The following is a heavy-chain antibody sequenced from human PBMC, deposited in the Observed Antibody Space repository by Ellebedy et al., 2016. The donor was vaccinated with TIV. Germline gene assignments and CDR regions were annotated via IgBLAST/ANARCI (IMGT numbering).Heavy chain of an antibody. V-gene: IGHV1-58*01. J-gene: IGHJ5*02. D-gene: IGHD2-21*02. CDR3: AAGIRTCGNDCYRPNWFDP. Sequence: SVKVSXKASRFTFTSSAVQWVRQARGQRLEWIGWIVVGDGNTKYAQKFQERVTITRDMSTSTAYMELSSLRSEDTAVYYCAAGIRTCGNDCYRPNWFDPWGQGTLVTVSS. CDR2: IVVGDGNT. CDR1: RFTFTSSA.